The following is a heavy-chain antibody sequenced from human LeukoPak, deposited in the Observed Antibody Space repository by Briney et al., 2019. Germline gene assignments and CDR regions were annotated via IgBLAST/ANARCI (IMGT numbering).Heavy chain of an antibody. V-gene: IGHV4-59*01. J-gene: IGHJ3*02. CDR1: AGSISSYY. Sequence: SESLSLTCPVSAGSISSYYWSWIRQPPGKGLEWIGYIYYSGSINYNSSLKSRVTISVDTSKNQFSLKLSSVTAADTAVYYCARTRKYYYDSSGYLDAFDIWGQGTMVTVSS. CDR3: ARTRKYYYDSSGYLDAFDI. CDR2: IYYSGSI. D-gene: IGHD3-22*01.